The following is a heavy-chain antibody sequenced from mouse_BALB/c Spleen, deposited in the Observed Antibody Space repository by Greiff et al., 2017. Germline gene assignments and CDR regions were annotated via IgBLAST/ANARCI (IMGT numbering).Heavy chain of an antibody. D-gene: IGHD2-3*01. Sequence: EVQLQESGPELEKPGASVKISCKASGYSFTGYNMNWVKQSNGKSLEWIGNIDPYYGGTSYNQKFKGKATLTVDKSSSTAYMQLKSLTSEDSAVYYCASGGSYDGYFLFDDWGQGTTLTVSS. CDR3: ASGGSYDGYFLFDD. J-gene: IGHJ2*01. CDR2: IDPYYGGT. V-gene: IGHV1-39*01. CDR1: GYSFTGYN.